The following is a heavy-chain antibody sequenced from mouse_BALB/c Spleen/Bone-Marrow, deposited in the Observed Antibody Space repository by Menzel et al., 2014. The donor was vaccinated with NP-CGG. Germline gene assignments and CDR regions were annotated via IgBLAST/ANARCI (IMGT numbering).Heavy chain of an antibody. J-gene: IGHJ2*01. V-gene: IGHV1-67*01. D-gene: IGHD1-1*01. CDR2: INTYSGDA. CDR1: GYTSTDYA. CDR3: ARDYGSSHFDH. Sequence: QVQLQQSGPELVRPGVSVKISCKGSGYTSTDYAMHWVKQSHAKSLEWIGVINTYSGDANYNQEFKGKATMAVDKSSSTAYMELARLTSEDSAIYYCARDYGSSHFDHWGQGSTLTVSS.